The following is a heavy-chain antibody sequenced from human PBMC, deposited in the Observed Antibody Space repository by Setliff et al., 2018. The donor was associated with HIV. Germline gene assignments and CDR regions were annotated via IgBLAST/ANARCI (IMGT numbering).Heavy chain of an antibody. D-gene: IGHD2-15*01. Sequence: LSLTCTVSGGSISSSSYYWGWIRQPPGKGLEWIGSIYYSGSTYYNPSLKSRVTISVDTSKNQFSLKLSSVTAADTAVYYCARHIVVVVAATRFDYWGQGTRVTVSS. CDR3: ARHIVVVVAATRFDY. CDR2: IYYSGST. V-gene: IGHV4-39*01. J-gene: IGHJ4*02. CDR1: GGSISSSSYY.